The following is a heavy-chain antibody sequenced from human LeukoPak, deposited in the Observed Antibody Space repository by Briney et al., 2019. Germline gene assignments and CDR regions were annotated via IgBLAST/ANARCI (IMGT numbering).Heavy chain of an antibody. J-gene: IGHJ4*02. CDR3: AKSLLSSTYYFDF. V-gene: IGHV3-23*01. CDR1: GFAFNTYA. CDR2: IGGRGGST. D-gene: IGHD5/OR15-5a*01. Sequence: GGSLRLSCAASGFAFNTYAMTWVRQAPGKGLEWISSIGGRGGSTFYADSVKGRFTISKDNSRNTLYMQMNSLRAEDTAVYYCAKSLLSSTYYFDFRGQGTLVTVSS.